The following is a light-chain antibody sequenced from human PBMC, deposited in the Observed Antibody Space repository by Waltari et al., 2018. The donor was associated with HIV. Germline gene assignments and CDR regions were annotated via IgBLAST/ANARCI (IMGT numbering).Light chain of an antibody. Sequence: QSVLTQPPSASGTPGQRVTISCSRSSSNIGNNAVSWYQQFPGTAPKLLIYSNKHRPSGVPDRFSGSKSGTSASLAISGLQSEDEANYYCETLDDNLNGPVFGGGTKLTVL. V-gene: IGLV1-44*01. J-gene: IGLJ2*01. CDR2: SNK. CDR1: SSNIGNNA. CDR3: ETLDDNLNGPV.